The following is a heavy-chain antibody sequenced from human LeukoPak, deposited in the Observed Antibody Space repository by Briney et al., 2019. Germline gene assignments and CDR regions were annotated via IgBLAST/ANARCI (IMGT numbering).Heavy chain of an antibody. V-gene: IGHV5-51*01. J-gene: IGHJ6*03. Sequence: GESLKISCKGSGYSFTNYWIGWVCQMPGKGLECMGIIYPGDSDTRYSPSFQGQVTISADKSLNTAYLQWSSLKASDTAMYYCARFRDHYMDVWGKGSTVTVSS. CDR3: ARFRDHYMDV. CDR2: IYPGDSDT. CDR1: GYSFTNYW. D-gene: IGHD2-21*02.